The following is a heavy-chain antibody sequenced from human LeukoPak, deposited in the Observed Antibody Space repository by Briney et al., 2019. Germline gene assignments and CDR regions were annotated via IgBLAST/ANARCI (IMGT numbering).Heavy chain of an antibody. CDR3: ARDVDTAMVRFDY. Sequence: GESLKISCKGSGYSFTSYWISWVRQMTGKGLEWMGRIDPSDSYTNYSPSFQGHVTISADKSISTAYLQWSSLKASDTAMYNCARDVDTAMVRFDYWGQGTLVTVSS. J-gene: IGHJ4*02. CDR1: GYSFTSYW. CDR2: IDPSDSYT. V-gene: IGHV5-10-1*01. D-gene: IGHD5-18*01.